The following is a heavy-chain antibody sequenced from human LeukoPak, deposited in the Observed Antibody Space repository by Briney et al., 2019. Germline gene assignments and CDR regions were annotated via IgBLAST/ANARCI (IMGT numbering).Heavy chain of an antibody. J-gene: IGHJ4*02. CDR3: ARGPVSLGSSWPFDY. Sequence: SGTLSLTCAVYGGSFSGYYWSWIRQPPGKGLEWIGEINHSGSTNYNPSLKSRVTISVDTSKNQFSLKLSSVSAADTAVYYCARGPVSLGSSWPFDYWGQGALVTVSS. CDR1: GGSFSGYY. V-gene: IGHV4-34*01. D-gene: IGHD6-13*01. CDR2: INHSGST.